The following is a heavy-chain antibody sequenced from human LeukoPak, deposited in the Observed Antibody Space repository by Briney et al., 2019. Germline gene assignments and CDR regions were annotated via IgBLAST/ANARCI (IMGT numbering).Heavy chain of an antibody. Sequence: PGGSLRLSCAASGFTFSSYAMSWVRQAPGKGLEWVSVIYTAGGNTYYADSVKGRFTISRHNSKNTLFLQMNSLRPEDTAVYYCARDDIAVAGKDYWGPGTLVTVSS. V-gene: IGHV3-23*03. CDR3: ARDDIAVAGKDY. CDR1: GFTFSSYA. CDR2: IYTAGGNT. D-gene: IGHD6-19*01. J-gene: IGHJ4*02.